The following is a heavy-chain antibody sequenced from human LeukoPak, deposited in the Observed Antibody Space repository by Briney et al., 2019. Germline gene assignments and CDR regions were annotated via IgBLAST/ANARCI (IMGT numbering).Heavy chain of an antibody. V-gene: IGHV3-30*18. D-gene: IGHD6-19*01. CDR1: GFTFSTFG. CDR3: AKVSAVGGFYYYGMDV. CDR2: ISYDGSIK. Sequence: PGRSLRLSCAASGFTFSTFGMHRVRQAPGKGLDWVALISYDGSIKYYADSVKGRFTISRDNSKNTLYLQMNSLRDEDTAVYYCAKVSAVGGFYYYGMDVWGQGTTVTVSS. J-gene: IGHJ6*02.